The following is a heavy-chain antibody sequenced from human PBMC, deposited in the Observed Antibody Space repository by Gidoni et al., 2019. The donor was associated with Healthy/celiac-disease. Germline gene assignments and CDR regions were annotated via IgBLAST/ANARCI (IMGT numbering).Heavy chain of an antibody. Sequence: QVQLVESGGGVVQPGRSLRLSCASCGFTFSSYGMNWVRQAPGKGLGGVAVIWYDGSNKYYADSVKGRFTISRDNSKNTLYLQMNSLRAEDTAVYYCARGLGSFNLDLRFDPWGQGTLVTVSS. CDR1: GFTFSSYG. D-gene: IGHD3-9*01. V-gene: IGHV3-33*01. CDR2: IWYDGSNK. CDR3: ARGLGSFNLDLRFDP. J-gene: IGHJ5*02.